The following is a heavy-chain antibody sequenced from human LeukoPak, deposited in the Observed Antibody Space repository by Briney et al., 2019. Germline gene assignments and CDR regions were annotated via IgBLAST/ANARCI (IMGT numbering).Heavy chain of an antibody. D-gene: IGHD1-26*01. J-gene: IGHJ4*02. CDR3: TTVPSAREDY. V-gene: IGHV3-15*01. CDR1: GFTVTHAW. Sequence: KTGGSLRLSCAVSGFTVTHAWMTWVRQVPGKGLEWIGRIKSNADGGTVDYAASVKGRFTLSRDDSVDTLYLQMASLNTGDSGVYYCTTVPSAREDYWGQGTLVTVSS. CDR2: IKSNADGGTV.